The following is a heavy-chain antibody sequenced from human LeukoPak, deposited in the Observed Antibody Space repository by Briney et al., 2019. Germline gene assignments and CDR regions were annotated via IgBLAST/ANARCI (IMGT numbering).Heavy chain of an antibody. D-gene: IGHD1-7*01. J-gene: IGHJ4*02. Sequence: SSVKVSCKASGGTFSSYAISWVRQAPGQGLEWMGRIIPIFGTANYAQKCQGGVTITTDESTSTAYMELSSLGSEDTAVYYCARVVTGTTRFDYWGQGTLVTVSS. CDR2: IIPIFGTA. CDR3: ARVVTGTTRFDY. V-gene: IGHV1-69*05. CDR1: GGTFSSYA.